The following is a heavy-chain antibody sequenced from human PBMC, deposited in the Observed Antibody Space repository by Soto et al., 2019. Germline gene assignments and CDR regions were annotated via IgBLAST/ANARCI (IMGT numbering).Heavy chain of an antibody. CDR2: IKSKTDGGTT. D-gene: IGHD2-2*01. J-gene: IGHJ4*02. V-gene: IGHV3-15*01. CDR1: GFTFSNAW. Sequence: VQLVESGGGVVQPGRSLRLSCAASGFTFSNAWMSWVRQAPGKGLEWVGRIKSKTDGGTTDYAAPVKGRFTISRDDAKNTLYLQMNSLKTEDTAVYYCTTVGIDIVVVPAAMGIDYWGQGTLVTVSS. CDR3: TTVGIDIVVVPAAMGIDY.